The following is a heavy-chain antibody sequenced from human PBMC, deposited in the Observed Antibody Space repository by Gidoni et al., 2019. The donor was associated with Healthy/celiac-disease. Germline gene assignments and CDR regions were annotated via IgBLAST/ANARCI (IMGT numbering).Heavy chain of an antibody. CDR3: TTPLYFDGETDY. D-gene: IGHD3-9*01. CDR2: IKSKTDGGTT. J-gene: IGHJ4*02. CDR1: GFTFSNAW. Sequence: EVQLVESGGGLVKPGGSLRLSCAASGFTFSNAWMSWVRQAPGKGLEWVGRIKSKTDGGTTDYAAPVKGRFTISRDDSKNTLYLQMNSLKTEDTAVYYCTTPLYFDGETDYWGQGTLVTVSS. V-gene: IGHV3-15*01.